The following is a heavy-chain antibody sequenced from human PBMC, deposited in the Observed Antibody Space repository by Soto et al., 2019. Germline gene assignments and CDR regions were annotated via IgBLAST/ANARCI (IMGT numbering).Heavy chain of an antibody. CDR2: IRGKAYSATT. D-gene: IGHD1-26*01. V-gene: IGHV3-49*03. CDR3: TRGGAGWEVRPYYFDY. CDR1: GFTFGGYA. J-gene: IGHJ4*02. Sequence: GGSLRLSCAASGFTFGGYAMSWFRQAPGKGLECLGFIRGKAYSATTEYAASVRGRFTISRDDSNSIVYLQMNNLKVEDTAVYYCTRGGAGWEVRPYYFDYWGQGTLVTVSS.